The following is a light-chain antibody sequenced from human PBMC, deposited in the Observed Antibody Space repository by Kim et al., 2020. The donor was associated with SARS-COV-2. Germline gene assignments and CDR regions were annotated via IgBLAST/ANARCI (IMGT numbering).Light chain of an antibody. CDR1: SGNIASNY. CDR3: QSYDNTNQV. CDR2: EDT. V-gene: IGLV6-57*04. Sequence: NFMLTQPHSVSESPGKTVTISCTRSSGNIASNYMQWYQQRPGSAPTIVIYEDTQRPSGVPDRFSGSIDSSSNSAPLTISGLKTEDEADYYCQSYDNTNQVFGGGTQLTVL. J-gene: IGLJ3*02.